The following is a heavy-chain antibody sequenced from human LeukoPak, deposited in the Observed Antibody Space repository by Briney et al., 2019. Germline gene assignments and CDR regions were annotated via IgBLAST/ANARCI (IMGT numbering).Heavy chain of an antibody. D-gene: IGHD6-19*01. V-gene: IGHV3-11*01. CDR2: ISSSGSTI. J-gene: IGHJ4*02. CDR1: GFTFSDYY. CDR3: AKGHSSGGGPFDY. Sequence: PGGSLRLSCAASGFTFSDYYMSWIRQAPGKGLEWVSYISSSGSTIYYEDSVKGRFTISRDNSKNTLYLQMNSLRAQDTAVYYCAKGHSSGGGPFDYWGQGTLVTVSS.